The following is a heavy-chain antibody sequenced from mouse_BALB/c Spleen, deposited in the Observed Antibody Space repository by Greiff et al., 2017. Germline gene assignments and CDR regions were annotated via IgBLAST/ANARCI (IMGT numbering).Heavy chain of an antibody. Sequence: EVQLQQSGPSLVKPSQTLSLTCSVTGDSITSGYWNWIRKFPGNKLEYMGYISYSGSTYYNPSLKSRISITRDTSKNQYYLQLNSVTTEDTATYYCAPFGTTVPYWYFDVWGAGTTVTVSS. CDR2: ISYSGST. CDR1: GDSITSGY. V-gene: IGHV3-8*02. CDR3: APFGTTVPYWYFDV. J-gene: IGHJ1*01. D-gene: IGHD1-1*01.